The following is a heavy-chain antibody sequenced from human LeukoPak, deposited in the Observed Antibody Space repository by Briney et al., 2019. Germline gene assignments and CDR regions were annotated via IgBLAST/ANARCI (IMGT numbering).Heavy chain of an antibody. V-gene: IGHV4-59*01. Sequence: SETLSLTCTVSGGSISSYYWSWIRQPPGKGLEWIGYIYYSGSTNYNPSLKSRVTISVDTSKNQFSLKLSSVTAADTAVYYCARDRGGDGYNDYYFDYWGQGTLVTVSS. CDR1: GGSISSYY. J-gene: IGHJ4*02. D-gene: IGHD5-24*01. CDR2: IYYSGST. CDR3: ARDRGGDGYNDYYFDY.